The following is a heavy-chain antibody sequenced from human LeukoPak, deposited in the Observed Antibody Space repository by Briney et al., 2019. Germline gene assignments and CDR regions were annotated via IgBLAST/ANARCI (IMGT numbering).Heavy chain of an antibody. CDR1: GGSFTGYY. CDR3: ARVVAANRADYFDY. CDR2: IYHRGDT. V-gene: IGHV4-34*01. D-gene: IGHD2-15*01. Sequence: PSETLSLTCAVYGGSFTGYYWNWIRQPPGKGLEWIGEIYHRGDTNYNPSLESRVTISVDTSKNQFSLKLSSVTAADTAVYYCARVVAANRADYFDYWGQGTLVTVSS. J-gene: IGHJ4*02.